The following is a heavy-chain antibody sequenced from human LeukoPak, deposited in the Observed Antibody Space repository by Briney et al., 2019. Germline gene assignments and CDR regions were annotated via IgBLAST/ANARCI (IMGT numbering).Heavy chain of an antibody. D-gene: IGHD5-18*01. CDR1: GGSISSYY. J-gene: IGHJ4*02. CDR2: IYYSGST. V-gene: IGHV4-59*08. CDR3: ARHGDTAMVLFDY. Sequence: PSETLSLTCTVSGGSISSYYWSWIRQPPGKGLEWIGYIYYSGSTNYNPSLKSRVTISVDTSKNQFSLRLSSVTAADTALYYCARHGDTAMVLFDYWGQGTLVTVSS.